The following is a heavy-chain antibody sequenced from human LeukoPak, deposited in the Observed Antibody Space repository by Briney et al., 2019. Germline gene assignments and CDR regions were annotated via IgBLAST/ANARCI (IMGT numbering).Heavy chain of an antibody. Sequence: SETLSLTCGVSGGSISSTNWYSWVRQPPAQGLEWIGVISLSGLTNYNPSLKSRVTMSLDKSKSLLSLTLTSVTAADTAVYYCSRESGAFSPFGYWGQGTLVTVTS. CDR3: SRESGAFSPFGY. CDR2: ISLSGLT. V-gene: IGHV4-4*02. D-gene: IGHD1-26*01. CDR1: GGSISSTNW. J-gene: IGHJ4*02.